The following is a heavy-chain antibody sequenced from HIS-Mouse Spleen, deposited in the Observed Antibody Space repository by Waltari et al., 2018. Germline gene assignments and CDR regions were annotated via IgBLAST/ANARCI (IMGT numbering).Heavy chain of an antibody. CDR3: AREIPYSSSWYDWYFDL. Sequence: QLQLQESGPGLVKPSETLSLTCTVSGGSISSSSYYWGWIRQPPGKGLEWIGSINYSGGNYYNPSLKSRVTISVDTSKNQFSLKLSSVTAADTAVYYCAREIPYSSSWYDWYFDLWGRGTLVTVSS. J-gene: IGHJ2*01. CDR2: INYSGGN. V-gene: IGHV4-39*07. D-gene: IGHD6-13*01. CDR1: GGSISSSSYY.